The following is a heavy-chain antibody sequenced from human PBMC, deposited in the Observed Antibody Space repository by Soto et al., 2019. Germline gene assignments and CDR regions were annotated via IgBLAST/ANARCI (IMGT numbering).Heavy chain of an antibody. CDR1: GFTFSNFA. D-gene: IGHD1-26*01. V-gene: IGHV3-23*01. J-gene: IGHJ4*02. CDR2: ISGNGDST. CDR3: AKEVFEGGRYYTDFDY. Sequence: LRLSCAAAGFTFSNFAMSWVRQAPGKGLEWVSAISGNGDSTYYADSVKGRFTISRDNSKNTLYLQMNSLRAEDTAVYYCAKEVFEGGRYYTDFDYWGQGTLVTVSS.